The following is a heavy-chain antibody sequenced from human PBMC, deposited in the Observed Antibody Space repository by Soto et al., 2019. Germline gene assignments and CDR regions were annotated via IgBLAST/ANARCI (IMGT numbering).Heavy chain of an antibody. CDR1: GFTFSSYS. CDR3: ARPLQIQLWSEIMAVVDAFDI. J-gene: IGHJ3*02. CDR2: ISSSSSYI. Sequence: PGGSLRLSCAASGFTFSSYSMNWVRQAPGKGLEWVSSISSSSSYIYYADSVKGRFTISRDNAKNSLYLQMNSLRAEDTAVYYCARPLQIQLWSEIMAVVDAFDIWGQGTMVTVSS. D-gene: IGHD5-18*01. V-gene: IGHV3-21*01.